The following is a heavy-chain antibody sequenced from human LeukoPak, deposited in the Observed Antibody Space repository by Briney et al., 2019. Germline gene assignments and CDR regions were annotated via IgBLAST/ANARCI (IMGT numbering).Heavy chain of an antibody. J-gene: IGHJ4*02. CDR3: AKDWKYYYASGSFFPDY. D-gene: IGHD3-10*01. V-gene: IGHV3-30*04. CDR2: ISHDGSKK. Sequence: GGSLRLSCAVSGFTFSDYSMHWVRQAPDKGLEWVAVISHDGSKKYYADFVKGRFTISRDNSENTLYLQMNSLRAEDTAVYYCAKDWKYYYASGSFFPDYWGQGTLVTVSS. CDR1: GFTFSDYS.